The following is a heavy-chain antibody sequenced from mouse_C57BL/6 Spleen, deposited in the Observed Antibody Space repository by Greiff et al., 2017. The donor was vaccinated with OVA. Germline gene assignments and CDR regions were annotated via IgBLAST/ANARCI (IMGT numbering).Heavy chain of an antibody. CDR2: IDPETGGT. CDR3: TKNYSNYVSFAY. Sequence: VQLQQSGAELVRPGASVTLSCKASGYTFTDYEMHWVKQTPVHGLEWIGAIDPETGGTAYNQKFKGKAILTADKSSSTAYMELRSLTSEDSAVYYCTKNYSNYVSFAYWGQGTLVTVSA. D-gene: IGHD2-5*01. J-gene: IGHJ3*01. CDR1: GYTFTDYE. V-gene: IGHV1-15*01.